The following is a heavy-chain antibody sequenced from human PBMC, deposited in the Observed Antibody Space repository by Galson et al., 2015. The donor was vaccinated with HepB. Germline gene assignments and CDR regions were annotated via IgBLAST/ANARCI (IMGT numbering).Heavy chain of an antibody. CDR2: INAATGKT. CDR3: ARSQYYSASGRQYGYYFDY. D-gene: IGHD3-10*01. Sequence: SVKVSCKASGYSFTSYAIHWVRQAPGRRLEWMGWINAATGKTIYSQKFQGRVTITRDISATTADMELSSLRSEDTAVYYCARSQYYSASGRQYGYYFDYWGQGTLVTVSS. V-gene: IGHV1-3*01. J-gene: IGHJ4*02. CDR1: GYSFTSYA.